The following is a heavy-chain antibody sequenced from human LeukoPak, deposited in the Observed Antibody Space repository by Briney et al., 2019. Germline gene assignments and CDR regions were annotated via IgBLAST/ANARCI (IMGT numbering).Heavy chain of an antibody. CDR3: AAAGDSSGWYLFEI. CDR1: TGSISSYY. Sequence: NASETLSLTCTVSTGSISSYYWSWIRQPAGKGLEWIGRIYTSGSTNYNPSLKSRVTMSVDTSKKQFSLRLSAVTAADTAVYYCAAAGDSSGWYLFEIWGQGKMVTVSS. D-gene: IGHD6-19*01. CDR2: IYTSGST. V-gene: IGHV4-4*07. J-gene: IGHJ3*02.